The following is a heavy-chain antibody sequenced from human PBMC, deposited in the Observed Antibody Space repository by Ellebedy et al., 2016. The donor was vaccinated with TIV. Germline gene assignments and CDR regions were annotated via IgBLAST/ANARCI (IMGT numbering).Heavy chain of an antibody. V-gene: IGHV1-8*02. Sequence: ASVKVSXKASGYTFSVYYMHWLRQVPGQGLEWMGWMNPNSGKTGYAQKFQGRVTMTRDTSTNTAYMELSSLRSEDTAVYYCARWDSGFLSGVYYNYGMDVWGQGTTVTVSS. D-gene: IGHD5-12*01. J-gene: IGHJ6*02. CDR2: MNPNSGKT. CDR1: GYTFSVYY. CDR3: ARWDSGFLSGVYYNYGMDV.